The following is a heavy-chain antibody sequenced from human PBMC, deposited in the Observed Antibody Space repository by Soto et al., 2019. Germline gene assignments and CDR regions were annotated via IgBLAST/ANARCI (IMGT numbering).Heavy chain of an antibody. CDR3: ARDLAGGDH. V-gene: IGHV1-46*01. CDR2: INPASGRT. D-gene: IGHD3-3*02. CDR1: GYTFTHYY. J-gene: IGHJ4*02. Sequence: QVQLVQSGAEAKKPGASVKLSCRTSGYTFTHYYIHWVRQAPGQGLEWLAIINPASGRTNYAQDFLGRVTLTMDTSTTTVYMELSGLRAEDTAVFYCARDLAGGDHWGQGTLVTVSS.